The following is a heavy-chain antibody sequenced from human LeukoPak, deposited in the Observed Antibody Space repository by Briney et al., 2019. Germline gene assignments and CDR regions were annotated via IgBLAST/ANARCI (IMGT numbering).Heavy chain of an antibody. CDR2: IPYSGST. CDR3: ARGDSSGWPGYNWFDP. CDR1: GGSISSGSYY. D-gene: IGHD6-25*01. J-gene: IGHJ5*02. Sequence: SETLSLTCTVSGGSISSGSYYWGWIRQPPGKGLEWIGSIPYSGSTFYNPSLKSRVTISVDTSKNQFSLKLNSVTAADTAVYYCARGDSSGWPGYNWFDPWGQGTLVTVSS. V-gene: IGHV4-39*01.